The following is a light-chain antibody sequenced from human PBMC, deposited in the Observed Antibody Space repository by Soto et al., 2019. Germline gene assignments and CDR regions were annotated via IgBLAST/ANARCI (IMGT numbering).Light chain of an antibody. CDR3: QHYNNWPPA. V-gene: IGKV3-15*01. CDR1: QSVSGN. J-gene: IGKJ1*01. CDR2: GAS. Sequence: EKVMGQSPATLSVSPGERATLPCRAIQSVSGNLAWYQQKPGQAPWILLYGASTRATGIPARFIGSGSGTEFTLTISSLQSEDFAVYYCQHYNNWPPALGKGTKVEIK.